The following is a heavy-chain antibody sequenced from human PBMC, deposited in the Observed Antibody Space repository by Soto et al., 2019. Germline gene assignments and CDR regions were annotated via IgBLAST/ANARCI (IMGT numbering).Heavy chain of an antibody. D-gene: IGHD3-16*02. V-gene: IGHV1-18*01. Sequence: QVQLVQSGAEVKKPGASVKVSCKASGYTFTSYGISWVRQAPGQGLEWMGWISAYNGNTKYAQKLQGRITMTTDTSTSTAYMALRSLRSDDTAVYYCAGVGDFGYYDCVWGNYRYAYFDYGGQGTLVPISS. CDR2: ISAYNGNT. J-gene: IGHJ4*02. CDR1: GYTFTSYG. CDR3: AGVGDFGYYDCVWGNYRYAYFDY.